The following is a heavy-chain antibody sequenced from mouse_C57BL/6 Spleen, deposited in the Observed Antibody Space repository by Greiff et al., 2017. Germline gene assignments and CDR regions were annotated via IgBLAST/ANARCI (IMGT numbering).Heavy chain of an antibody. V-gene: IGHV5-4*03. CDR3: AGLDAMDY. CDR2: ISDGGSYT. CDR1: GFTFSSYA. J-gene: IGHJ4*01. Sequence: EVKLMESGGGLVKPGGSLKLSCAASGFTFSSYAMSWVRQTPEKRLEWVATISDGGSYTYYPDNVKGRFTISRDNAKNNLYLQMSHLKSEDTAMYYCAGLDAMDYWGQGTSVTVSS.